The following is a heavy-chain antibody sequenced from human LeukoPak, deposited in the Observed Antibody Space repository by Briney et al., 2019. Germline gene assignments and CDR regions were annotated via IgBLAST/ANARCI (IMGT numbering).Heavy chain of an antibody. D-gene: IGHD4-17*01. J-gene: IGHJ4*02. V-gene: IGHV4-61*05. CDR1: GYSISSGYY. CDR3: ASILLTTVTTDY. CDR2: IYYSGST. Sequence: SETLSLTCTVSGYSISSGYYWGWIRQPPGKGLEWIGYIYYSGSTNYNPSLKSRVTISVDTSKNQFSLKLSSVTAADTAVYYCASILLTTVTTDYWGQGTLVTVSS.